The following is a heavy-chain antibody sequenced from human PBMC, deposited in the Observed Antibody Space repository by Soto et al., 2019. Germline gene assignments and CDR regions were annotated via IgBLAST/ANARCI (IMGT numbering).Heavy chain of an antibody. CDR1: GYTFTSYG. V-gene: IGHV1-18*01. CDR2: ISAYNGNT. Sequence: GASVKVSCKASGYTFTSYGISWVRQAPGQGLEWMGWISAYNGNTNYAQKLQGRVTMTTDTSTSTAYMELRSLRSDDTAVYYCAREMYCYDSSGYLGLFDPWGQGTLVTVS. J-gene: IGHJ5*02. D-gene: IGHD3-22*01. CDR3: AREMYCYDSSGYLGLFDP.